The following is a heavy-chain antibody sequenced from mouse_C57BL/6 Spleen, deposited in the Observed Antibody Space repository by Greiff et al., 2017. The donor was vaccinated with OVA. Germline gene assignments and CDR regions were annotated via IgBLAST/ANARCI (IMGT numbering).Heavy chain of an antibody. D-gene: IGHD2-1*01. Sequence: EVQLVESGPGLVKPSQSLSLTCSVTGYSITSGYYWNWIRQFPGNKLEWMGYISYDGSNNYNPSLKNRISITRDTSKNQFFLKLNSVTTEDTATYYCAREGIYYGNSFDYWGQGTTLTVSS. V-gene: IGHV3-6*01. J-gene: IGHJ2*01. CDR2: ISYDGSN. CDR3: AREGIYYGNSFDY. CDR1: GYSITSGYY.